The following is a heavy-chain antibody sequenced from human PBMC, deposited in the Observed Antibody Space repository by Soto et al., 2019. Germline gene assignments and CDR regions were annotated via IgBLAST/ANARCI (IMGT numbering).Heavy chain of an antibody. CDR3: ARELWSGYYTGGWFDP. J-gene: IGHJ5*02. CDR2: ISGGGGST. V-gene: IGHV3-23*01. CDR1: GFTFSSYA. Sequence: PGGSLRLSCAASGFTFSSYAMSWVRQAPGKGLEWVAAISGGGGSTYYADSVKGRFTISRDNSKNTLYLQMNSLRAEDTAVYYCARELWSGYYTGGWFDPWGQGTLVTVSS. D-gene: IGHD3-3*01.